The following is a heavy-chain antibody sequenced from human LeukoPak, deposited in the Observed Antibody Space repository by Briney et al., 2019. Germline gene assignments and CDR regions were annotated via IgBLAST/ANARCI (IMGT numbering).Heavy chain of an antibody. J-gene: IGHJ5*02. Sequence: GGSLRLSCAASGFTFSSYGMHWVRQAPGKGLEWVAVIWYDGSNKYYADSVKGRFTISRDNSKNTLYLQVNSLRAEDTAVYYCARDRGAVAGTSDKFDPWGQGTLVTVSS. CDR1: GFTFSSYG. V-gene: IGHV3-33*01. D-gene: IGHD6-19*01. CDR3: ARDRGAVAGTSDKFDP. CDR2: IWYDGSNK.